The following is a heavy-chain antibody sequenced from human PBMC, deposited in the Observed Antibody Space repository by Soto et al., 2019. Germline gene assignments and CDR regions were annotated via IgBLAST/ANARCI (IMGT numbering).Heavy chain of an antibody. Sequence: SVKVSCKASGGTFSSYAISWVRQAPGQGLEWMGGIIPIFGTANYAQKFQGRVTITADESTSTAYMELNSLRSEDSAVYYCVPRKGDPFTWGPGTLVTVSS. CDR2: IIPIFGTA. V-gene: IGHV1-69*13. D-gene: IGHD3-16*01. CDR3: VPRKGDPFT. CDR1: GGTFSSYA. J-gene: IGHJ4*02.